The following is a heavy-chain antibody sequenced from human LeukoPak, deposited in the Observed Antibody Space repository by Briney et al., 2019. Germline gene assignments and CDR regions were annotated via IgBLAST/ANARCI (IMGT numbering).Heavy chain of an antibody. J-gene: IGHJ4*02. D-gene: IGHD2-15*01. CDR3: ARKSGYCSGGSCYRHFDY. Sequence: SETLSLTCAVYGGSFCGYYWCWIRQPPGKGLEWIGEINHSGSTNYNPSLKSRVTISVDTSKNQFSLKLSSVTAADTAVYYCARKSGYCSGGSCYRHFDYWGQGTLVTVSS. CDR2: INHSGST. CDR1: GGSFCGYY. V-gene: IGHV4-34*01.